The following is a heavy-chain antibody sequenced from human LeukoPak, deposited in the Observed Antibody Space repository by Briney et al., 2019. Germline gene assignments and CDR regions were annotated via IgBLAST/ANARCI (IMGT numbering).Heavy chain of an antibody. CDR1: GFTFSSYG. CDR2: ISYDGSNK. V-gene: IGHV3-30*03. CDR3: ARGFGYASDY. Sequence: GGSLRLSCAASGFTFSSYGMHWVRQAPGKGLEWVAVISYDGSNKYYADSVKGRFTISRDNSKNTLYLQMNSLRAEDTAVYYCARGFGYASDYWGQGTLVTVSS. J-gene: IGHJ4*02. D-gene: IGHD3-10*01.